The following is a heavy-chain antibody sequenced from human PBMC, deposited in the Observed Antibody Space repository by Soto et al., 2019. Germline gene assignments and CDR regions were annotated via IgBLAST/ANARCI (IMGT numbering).Heavy chain of an antibody. CDR1: GGSISTYY. Sequence: PSETLSLTCTVSGGSISTYYWSWIRQPPGKGLEWIGYIYYSGSTNYNPSLKSRVTISVDTSKNQFSLKLSSVTAADTAVYYCARNLDGYNPYIFDDWGHGNLVTVSS. V-gene: IGHV4-59*01. CDR2: IYYSGST. D-gene: IGHD5-12*01. CDR3: ARNLDGYNPYIFDD. J-gene: IGHJ4*01.